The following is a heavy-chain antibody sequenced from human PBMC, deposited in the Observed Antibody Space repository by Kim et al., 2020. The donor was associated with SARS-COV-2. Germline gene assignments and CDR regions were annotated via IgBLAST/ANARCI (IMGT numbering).Heavy chain of an antibody. CDR2: ISSSGSTI. CDR1: GFSFSSYE. Sequence: GGSLRLSCAASGFSFSSYEMNWVRQASGKGLEWVSYISSSGSTIYYADSVKGRFTISRDNAKNSLYLQMNSLRAEDTALYYCARDHAYCGGGSCFGFAFDIWGQGTMVTVSS. CDR3: ARDHAYCGGGSCFGFAFDI. J-gene: IGHJ3*02. V-gene: IGHV3-48*03. D-gene: IGHD2-15*01.